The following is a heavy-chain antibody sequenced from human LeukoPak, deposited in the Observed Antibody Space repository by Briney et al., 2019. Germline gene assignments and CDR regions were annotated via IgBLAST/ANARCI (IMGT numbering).Heavy chain of an antibody. CDR3: AKAPSVGGVLGMIENWFDP. J-gene: IGHJ5*02. CDR2: ISGSGGST. Sequence: GGSLRLSCAASGFTFSSYAMSWVRQAPGKGLEWVSAISGSGGSTYYADSVKGRFTISRDNSKNTLYLQMNSLRAEDTAVYYCAKAPSVGGVLGMIENWFDPWGQGTLVTVSS. D-gene: IGHD3-22*01. V-gene: IGHV3-23*01. CDR1: GFTFSSYA.